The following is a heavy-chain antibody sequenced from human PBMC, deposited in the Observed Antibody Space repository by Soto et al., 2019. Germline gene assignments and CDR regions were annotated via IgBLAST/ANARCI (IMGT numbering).Heavy chain of an antibody. CDR2: INHSGST. CDR3: ARGPWYHDTSGYWTTNYYYGLDV. J-gene: IGHJ6*02. CDR1: GGSFSGYY. D-gene: IGHD3-22*01. Sequence: SETLSLTCAVNGGSFSGYYWSWIRQPPGKGLEWIGEINHSGSTKYNPSLKSRVTMSVDTSKNQFSLKLSSVTAADTAVFYSARGPWYHDTSGYWTTNYYYGLDVWGQGTTVTVSS. V-gene: IGHV4-34*01.